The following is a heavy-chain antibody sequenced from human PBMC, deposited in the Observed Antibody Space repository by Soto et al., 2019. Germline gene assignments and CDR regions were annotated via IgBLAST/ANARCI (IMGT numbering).Heavy chain of an antibody. D-gene: IGHD2-15*01. V-gene: IGHV4-39*01. CDR2: IYYSGST. J-gene: IGHJ6*02. CDR1: GGSISSSSYY. Sequence: SETLSLTCTVSGGSISSSSYYWGWIRQPPGKGLEWIGSIYYSGSTYYNPSLKSRVTISVDTSKNQFSLKLSSVTAADTAVYYCASPRDGGSAGMDVWGQGTTVTVSS. CDR3: ASPRDGGSAGMDV.